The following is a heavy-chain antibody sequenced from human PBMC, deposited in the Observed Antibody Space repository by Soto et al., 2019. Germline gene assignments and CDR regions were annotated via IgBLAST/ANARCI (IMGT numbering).Heavy chain of an antibody. CDR2: ISAYNGNT. Sequence: ASVKVSCKASGYTFTSYGISWVRQAPGQGLDWMGWISAYNGNTNYAQKLQGRVTMTTDTSTSTAYMELRSLRSDDTAVYYCARTAAQYDFWSGYRSWFDPSGQGTLDTVSS. V-gene: IGHV1-18*01. CDR3: ARTAAQYDFWSGYRSWFDP. D-gene: IGHD3-3*01. CDR1: GYTFTSYG. J-gene: IGHJ5*02.